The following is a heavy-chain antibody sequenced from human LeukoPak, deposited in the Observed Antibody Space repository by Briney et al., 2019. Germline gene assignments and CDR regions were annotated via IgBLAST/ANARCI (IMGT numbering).Heavy chain of an antibody. Sequence: ASVKVSCKASGYTFTSYDINWVRQATGQGLEWMGWMNPNSGNTGYAQKFQGRVTMTRNTSISTAYMELSSLRSEDTAVYYCARGKRMVRGNGSGPKRVQYYFDYWGQGTLVTVSS. CDR3: ARGKRMVRGNGSGPKRVQYYFDY. J-gene: IGHJ4*02. CDR2: MNPNSGNT. V-gene: IGHV1-8*01. D-gene: IGHD3-10*01. CDR1: GYTFTSYD.